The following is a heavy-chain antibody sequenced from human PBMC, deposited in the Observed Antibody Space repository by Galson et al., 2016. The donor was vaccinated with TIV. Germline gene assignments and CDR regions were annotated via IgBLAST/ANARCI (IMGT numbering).Heavy chain of an antibody. CDR2: SSWNGKNI. CDR1: GFTFDEYA. J-gene: IGHJ3*01. V-gene: IGHV3-9*01. CDR3: VKTNIYLDKVLADGAFDV. D-gene: IGHD2-8*02. Sequence: SLRLSCAASGFTFDEYAMHWVRQVPGKGLEWVSGSSWNGKNIRYTHSVKGRFTISRENAVNSLYLQMNRLRTEDTALYYCVKTNIYLDKVLADGAFDVWGQGTMVTVS.